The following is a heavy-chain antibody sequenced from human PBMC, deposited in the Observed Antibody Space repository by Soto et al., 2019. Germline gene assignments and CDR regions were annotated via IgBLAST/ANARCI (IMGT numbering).Heavy chain of an antibody. D-gene: IGHD6-19*01. CDR2: ISWSSGSI. J-gene: IGHJ4*02. Sequence: EVQLVESGGGLVQPGRSLRLSCAASGFTFDDYAMHWVRQAPGKGLEWVSGISWSSGSIGYADSVKGRFTISRDNAKNSLYLQMNSLRAEDTALYYCARYSSGCDYWGQGTLVTVSS. V-gene: IGHV3-9*01. CDR3: ARYSSGCDY. CDR1: GFTFDDYA.